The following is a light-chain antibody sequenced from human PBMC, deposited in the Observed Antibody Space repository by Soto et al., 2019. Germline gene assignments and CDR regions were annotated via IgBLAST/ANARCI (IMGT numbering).Light chain of an antibody. CDR3: QHYGTSPFT. J-gene: IGKJ3*01. V-gene: IGKV3-20*01. CDR1: QSIASSY. Sequence: ELVLTQSPGTLSLSPGERATLSCRASQSIASSYFGWYQQKPGQAPRLLIYGTSSRATGIPDRFSGSGSGTDFTLTITRLEPEDVAVYSCQHYGTSPFTFGPGTKVEIK. CDR2: GTS.